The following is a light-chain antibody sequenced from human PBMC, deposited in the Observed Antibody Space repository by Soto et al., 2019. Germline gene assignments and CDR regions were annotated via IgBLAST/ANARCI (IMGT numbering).Light chain of an antibody. V-gene: IGLV1-40*01. Sequence: QSVLTQSPSVSGAPGQRVTISCTGSSSNVGAGYHVHWYQQLPGTAPKLLIFANNNRPSGVPDRFSGSKSGTSASLAITGLRAEDEADYYCHSYDSSLSGVVFGGGTKLTVL. CDR1: SSNVGAGYH. CDR2: ANN. CDR3: HSYDSSLSGVV. J-gene: IGLJ2*01.